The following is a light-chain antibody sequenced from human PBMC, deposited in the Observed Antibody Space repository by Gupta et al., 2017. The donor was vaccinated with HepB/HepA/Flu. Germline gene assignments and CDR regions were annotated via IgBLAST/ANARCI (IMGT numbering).Light chain of an antibody. CDR2: KAS. J-gene: IGKJ1*01. CDR3: HQYQSSPWT. V-gene: IGKV1-5*03. Sequence: DIQMTQSPSTLSASIGDRVTITCRLSQSISTWLAWYQQKPGKAPKLLIYKASNLQSGVPSRFSGSGSGTEFTLTINSLQPDDFATFFCHQYQSSPWTFGQGTKVEIK. CDR1: QSISTW.